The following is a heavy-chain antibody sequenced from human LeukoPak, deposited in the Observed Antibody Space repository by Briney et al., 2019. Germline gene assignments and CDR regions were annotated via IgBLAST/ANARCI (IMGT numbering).Heavy chain of an antibody. CDR3: ARGNILLWFGEFAGRNWFDP. D-gene: IGHD3-10*01. Sequence: SETLSLTCAVYGGSFSGYYWSWIRQPPGKGLEWIGEINHSGSTNYNPSLKSRVTISVDMSKNQFSLKLSSVTAADTAVYYCARGNILLWFGEFAGRNWFDPWGQGTLVTVSS. CDR1: GGSFSGYY. J-gene: IGHJ5*02. V-gene: IGHV4-34*01. CDR2: INHSGST.